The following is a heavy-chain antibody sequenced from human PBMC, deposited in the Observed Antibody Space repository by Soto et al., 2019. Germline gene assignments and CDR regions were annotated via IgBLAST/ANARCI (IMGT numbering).Heavy chain of an antibody. CDR3: ARHKDTSSKYHLPDF. CDR1: GGSINRRSYY. V-gene: IGHV4-39*01. J-gene: IGHJ4*02. CDR2: SYYTATA. Sequence: SETLSLTCTASGGSINRRSYYLCWNLHPPGKGQARLGRSYYTATANYNPSPTIRVAVSVDTSKNQFSLKVTSVTATDTAVYYCARHKDTSSKYHLPDFWGRGTLVTVCS. D-gene: IGHD2-2*01.